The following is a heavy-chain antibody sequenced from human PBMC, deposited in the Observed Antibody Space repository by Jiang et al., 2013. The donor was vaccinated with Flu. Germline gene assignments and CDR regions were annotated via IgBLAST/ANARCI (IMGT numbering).Heavy chain of an antibody. Sequence: RSLRLSCAASGFTFSSYGIHWVRQAPGKGLEWVAIISHDGYNKYYGDSVKGRFIISRDNSKNTLYLQMNSLRAEDSAVYYCARVGDSGELDSWGQGTLVTVSS. J-gene: IGHJ4*02. V-gene: IGHV3-33*05. CDR1: GFTFSSYG. CDR3: ARVGDSGELDS. D-gene: IGHD2-15*01. CDR2: ISHDGYNK.